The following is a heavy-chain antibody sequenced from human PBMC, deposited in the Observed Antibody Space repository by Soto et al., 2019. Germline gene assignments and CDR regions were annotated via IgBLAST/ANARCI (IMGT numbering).Heavy chain of an antibody. CDR3: ANDQLGGEFDY. CDR1: GFTFNNYA. V-gene: IGHV3-23*01. J-gene: IGHJ4*02. Sequence: GGSLRLSCAASGFTFNNYAMNWVRQAPGKGLEWVAPISGTGGRTYYADSVKGRFTMSRDNSKNPLYLQMNSLRVEATAVYYYANDQLGGEFDYWGQGTQVAYSS. CDR2: ISGTGGRT. D-gene: IGHD1-1*01.